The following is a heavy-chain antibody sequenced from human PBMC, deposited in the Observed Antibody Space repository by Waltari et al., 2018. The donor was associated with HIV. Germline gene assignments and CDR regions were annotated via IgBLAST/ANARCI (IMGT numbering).Heavy chain of an antibody. CDR1: VGSISSYNW. D-gene: IGHD4-17*01. J-gene: IGHJ5*02. Sequence: QVQLQESGPGLVKPSETLSLTCAVSVGSISSYNWWSWVGQAPGKGLEWIGEMDHSGSTNDNPSLKSRVTISIDKSKNQLSLRLTSVTAADTAVYDGVRVMTGDYRSSWFDPWGQGTLVTVSS. V-gene: IGHV4-4*02. CDR2: MDHSGST. CDR3: VRVMTGDYRSSWFDP.